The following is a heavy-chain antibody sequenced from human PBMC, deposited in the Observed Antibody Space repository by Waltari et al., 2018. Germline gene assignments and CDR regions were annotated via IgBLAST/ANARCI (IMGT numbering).Heavy chain of an antibody. Sequence: QVQLVESGGGVVQPGRSLRISCAAAGFTFSSYAMHWVRQAQGKGIEWVAGTSYDGRNKYYEVSVMGRFTISRDKSMNTRYLQMISLRAEDTAVYYCARDQDGDYAPYFDYWGQGTLVTVSS. J-gene: IGHJ4*02. CDR2: TSYDGRNK. CDR1: GFTFSSYA. V-gene: IGHV3-30-3*01. CDR3: ARDQDGDYAPYFDY. D-gene: IGHD4-17*01.